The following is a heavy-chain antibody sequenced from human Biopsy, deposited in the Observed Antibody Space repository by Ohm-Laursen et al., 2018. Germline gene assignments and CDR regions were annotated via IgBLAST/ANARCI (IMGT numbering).Heavy chain of an antibody. CDR2: INHRGSA. CDR1: GGSFSDYY. Sequence: SETLSLTCAVYGGSFSDYYWSWIRQPPGKGLEWIGEINHRGSANHNPSLRSRVTMSVDTSKNQFSLKLTSVTAADTAVYYCARMGASRNRDDYWGRGTLVTVSS. V-gene: IGHV4-34*01. CDR3: ARMGASRNRDDY. D-gene: IGHD3-16*01. J-gene: IGHJ4*02.